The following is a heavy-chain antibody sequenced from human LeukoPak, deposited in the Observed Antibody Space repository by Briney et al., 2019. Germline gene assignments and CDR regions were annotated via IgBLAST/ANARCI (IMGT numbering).Heavy chain of an antibody. CDR2: IYYSGST. CDR3: ARLANYYDSSGYFPNFDY. D-gene: IGHD3-22*01. V-gene: IGHV4-59*08. CDR1: GGSISSDY. J-gene: IGHJ4*02. Sequence: SETLSLTCTVSGGSISSDYWSWIRQPPGKGLEWIGYIYYSGSTNYNPSLRSRVTISVDTSKNQFSLKLSSVTAADTAVYYCARLANYYDSSGYFPNFDYWGQGTLVTVSS.